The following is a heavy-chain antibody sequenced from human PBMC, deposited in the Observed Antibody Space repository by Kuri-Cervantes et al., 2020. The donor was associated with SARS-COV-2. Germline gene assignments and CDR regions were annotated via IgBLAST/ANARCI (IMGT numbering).Heavy chain of an antibody. D-gene: IGHD3-16*01. CDR1: GGSISSYY. J-gene: IGHJ6*03. V-gene: IGHV4-59*12. Sequence: SETLSLTCTVSGGSISSYYWSWIRQPPGKGLEWIGYIYYSGSTNYNPSLKSRVTISVDTSKNQFSLKLSSVTAADTAVYYCARRREITGGIYYYYYMDVWSKGTTVTVSS. CDR2: IYYSGST. CDR3: ARRREITGGIYYYYYMDV.